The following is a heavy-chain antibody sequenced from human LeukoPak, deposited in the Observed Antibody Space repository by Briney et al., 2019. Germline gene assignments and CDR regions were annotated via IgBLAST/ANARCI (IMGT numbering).Heavy chain of an antibody. CDR2: ISYDGSNK. CDR3: ARVMLEITIFGVAVNWFDP. Sequence: GGSLRLSCAASGFTFSSYGMHWVRQAPGKGLEWVAVISYDGSNKYYADSVKGRFTISRDNSKNTLYLQMNSLRAEDTAVYYCARVMLEITIFGVAVNWFDPWGQGTLVTVSS. J-gene: IGHJ5*02. V-gene: IGHV3-30*03. D-gene: IGHD3-3*01. CDR1: GFTFSSYG.